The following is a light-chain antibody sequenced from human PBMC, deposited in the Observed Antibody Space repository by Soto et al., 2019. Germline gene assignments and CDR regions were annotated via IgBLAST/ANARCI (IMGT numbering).Light chain of an antibody. J-gene: IGKJ1*01. CDR2: GAS. Sequence: EIVLTQSPGALSLSPGERATLSCGASQSVSSSYLAWYQQKPGQAPRLLIYGASTRATGIPDRFSGSGSGTDCTLTISRLEPEDFAVYYWQQYGSSPRTFGQGTKVEIK. CDR1: QSVSSSY. V-gene: IGKV3-20*01. CDR3: QQYGSSPRT.